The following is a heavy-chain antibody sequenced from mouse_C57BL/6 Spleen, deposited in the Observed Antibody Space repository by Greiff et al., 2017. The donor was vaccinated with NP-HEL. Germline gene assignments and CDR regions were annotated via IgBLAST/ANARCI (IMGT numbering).Heavy chain of an antibody. CDR1: GYTFTDYY. CDR3: AAGYYDAMDY. Sequence: VQLQQSGPELVKPGASVKISCKASGYTFTDYYMNWVKQSHGKSLEWIGDINPNNGGTSYNQKFKGKATLTVDKSSSTAYMELRSLTSEDSAVYYCAAGYYDAMDYWGQGTSVTVSS. J-gene: IGHJ4*01. CDR2: INPNNGGT. V-gene: IGHV1-26*01. D-gene: IGHD2-2*01.